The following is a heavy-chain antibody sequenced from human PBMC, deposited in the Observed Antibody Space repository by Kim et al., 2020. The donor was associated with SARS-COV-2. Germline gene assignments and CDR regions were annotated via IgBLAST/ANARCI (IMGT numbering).Heavy chain of an antibody. J-gene: IGHJ4*02. V-gene: IGHV4-34*01. CDR1: GGSFSGYY. Sequence: SETLSLTCAVYGGSFSGYYWSWIRQPPGKGLEWIGEINHSGSTNYNPSLKSRVTISVDTSKNQFSLKLSSVTAADTAVYYCAREWGYYYGSGSPTAVYFDYWGQGTPVTVSS. D-gene: IGHD3-10*01. CDR3: AREWGYYYGSGSPTAVYFDY. CDR2: INHSGST.